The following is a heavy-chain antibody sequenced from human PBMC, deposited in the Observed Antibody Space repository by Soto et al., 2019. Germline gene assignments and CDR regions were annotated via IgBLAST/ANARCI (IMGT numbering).Heavy chain of an antibody. V-gene: IGHV2-5*02. Sequence: QITLKESGPTLVKPTQTLTLTCTFSGFSISTSGVGVGWIRQPPGNALEWLALIFWDDDKRYSPSLKSSLTITKDTSENQVVLTMTNMDPVDTATYSCARRDGIRVNDYWGQGTLVTVSS. D-gene: IGHD2-21*01. CDR2: IFWDDDK. CDR1: GFSISTSGVG. CDR3: ARRDGIRVNDY. J-gene: IGHJ4*02.